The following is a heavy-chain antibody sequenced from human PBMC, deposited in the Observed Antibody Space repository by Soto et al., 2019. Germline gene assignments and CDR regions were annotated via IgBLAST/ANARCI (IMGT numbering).Heavy chain of an antibody. CDR3: ARASIIDYSNSLSGDY. Sequence: GASVKVSCKASGYTFTSYYMHWVRQAPGQGLEWMGIINPSGGSTSYAQKFQGRVTMTRDTSTSTVYMELSSLRSEDTAVYYCARASIIDYSNSLSGDYWGQGTLVTVSS. D-gene: IGHD4-4*01. V-gene: IGHV1-46*01. J-gene: IGHJ4*02. CDR1: GYTFTSYY. CDR2: INPSGGST.